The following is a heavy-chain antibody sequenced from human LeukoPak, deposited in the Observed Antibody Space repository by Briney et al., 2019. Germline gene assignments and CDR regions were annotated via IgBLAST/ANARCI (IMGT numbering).Heavy chain of an antibody. J-gene: IGHJ6*02. CDR1: GFTFSSNG. CDR3: AMWFGELLSLDGMDV. CDR2: ISSDGSNK. Sequence: PGGSLRLSCAASGFTFSSNGMNWVRQAPGKGLEWVAVISSDGSNKSYGDSVKGRFTISRDNSKNTLYLQMNSLRAEDTAVYYCAMWFGELLSLDGMDVWGQGTTVTVSS. D-gene: IGHD3-10*01. V-gene: IGHV3-30*03.